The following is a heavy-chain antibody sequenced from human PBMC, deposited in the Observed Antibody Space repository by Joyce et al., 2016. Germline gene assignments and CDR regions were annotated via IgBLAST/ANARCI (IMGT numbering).Heavy chain of an antibody. CDR1: GFTFGNYA. J-gene: IGHJ4*02. V-gene: IGHV3-23*01. CDR2: ISGGGEST. Sequence: EVQLLESGGGFIKPGGSLRLSCTASGFTFGNYALSWVRQAPGKSLEWVSAISGGGESTYYRASVKGRFTVSRDNSRDTLYLHMNGLRAEDTASYYCAKDRYYDTLGTFDQWGQGTLVIVSS. D-gene: IGHD3-22*01. CDR3: AKDRYYDTLGTFDQ.